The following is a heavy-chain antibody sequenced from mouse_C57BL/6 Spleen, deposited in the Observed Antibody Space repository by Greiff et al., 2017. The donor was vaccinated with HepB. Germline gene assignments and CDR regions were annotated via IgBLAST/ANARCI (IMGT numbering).Heavy chain of an antibody. V-gene: IGHV14-3*01. CDR2: IAPAHGNT. CDR3: ALPNVPEYYAMDY. CDR1: GFNIKNTY. J-gene: IGHJ4*01. Sequence: VQLQQSVAELVRPGASVKLSCTASGFNIKNTYMHWVKQRPEPGLARIGRIAPAHGNTKYAPKLQVKATITADPSSNTASLQLRSLTAEDTAIYYGALPNVPEYYAMDYWGQGASVTVSS.